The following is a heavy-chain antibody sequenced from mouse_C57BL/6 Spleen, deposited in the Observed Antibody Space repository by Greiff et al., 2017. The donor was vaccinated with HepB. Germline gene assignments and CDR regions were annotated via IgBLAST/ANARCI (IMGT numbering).Heavy chain of an antibody. CDR2: IWSGGST. CDR3: ARSLYMNSAWFAY. D-gene: IGHD1-3*01. Sequence: QVQLKESGPGLVQPSQSLSITCTVSGFSLTSYGVHWVRQSPGKGLEWLGVIWSGGSTDYNAAFISRLSISKDNSKSQVFFKMNSLQADDTAIYYCARSLYMNSAWFAYWGQGTLVIVAA. J-gene: IGHJ3*01. V-gene: IGHV2-2*01. CDR1: GFSLTSYG.